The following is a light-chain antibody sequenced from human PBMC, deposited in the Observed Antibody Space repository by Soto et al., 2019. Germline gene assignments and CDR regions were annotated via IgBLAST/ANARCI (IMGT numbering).Light chain of an antibody. CDR2: DAS. V-gene: IGKV1-5*01. Sequence: DIQMTQSPSTLSASVGDRVTITCRASQSISSWLAWYQQKPGKAPKLLIYDASSLESGVPSRFSGSGSGTEFTLTISSLQADDFVTYYCQQYNSYSWTLGQGTKVDIK. CDR3: QQYNSYSWT. J-gene: IGKJ1*01. CDR1: QSISSW.